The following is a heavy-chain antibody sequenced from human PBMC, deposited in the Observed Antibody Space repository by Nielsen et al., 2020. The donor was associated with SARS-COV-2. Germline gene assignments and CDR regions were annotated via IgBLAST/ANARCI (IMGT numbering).Heavy chain of an antibody. Sequence: SETLSLTCTVSGGSISSSSYYWGWIRQPPGKGLEWIGSIYYSGSTYYNPSLKSRVTISVDTSKNQFSLKLSSVTAADTAVYYCARPSSDILTGLDAFDIWGQGTMVTVSS. CDR3: ARPSSDILTGLDAFDI. J-gene: IGHJ3*02. CDR1: GGSISSSSYY. V-gene: IGHV4-39*01. CDR2: IYYSGST. D-gene: IGHD3-9*01.